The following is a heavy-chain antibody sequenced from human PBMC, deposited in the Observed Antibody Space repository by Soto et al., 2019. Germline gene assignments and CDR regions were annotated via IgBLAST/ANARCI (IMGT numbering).Heavy chain of an antibody. CDR1: GGSFSGYY. Sequence: KPSETLSLTCAVYGGSFSGYYWSWIRQPPGKGLEWIGEINHSGSTNYNPSLKSRVTISVDTSKNQFSLKLSSVTAADTAVYYCARRPTGTTVDYWGQGTLVTVSS. V-gene: IGHV4-34*01. CDR2: INHSGST. D-gene: IGHD1-1*01. J-gene: IGHJ4*02. CDR3: ARRPTGTTVDY.